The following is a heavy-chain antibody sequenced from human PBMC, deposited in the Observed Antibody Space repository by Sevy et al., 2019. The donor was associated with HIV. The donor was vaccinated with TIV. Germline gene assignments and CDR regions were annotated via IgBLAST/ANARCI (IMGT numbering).Heavy chain of an antibody. CDR2: ISDLNGDT. J-gene: IGHJ4*02. D-gene: IGHD2-15*01. CDR3: ARAYCSGGRCYSLAY. V-gene: IGHV1-18*01. Sequence: ASVKVSCKASGYTFTSYGITWVRQAPGQGLEWMGWISDLNGDTNYAQRLQGRVTMTTDTSTSTAYMELRSLRSDDTAVYYCARAYCSGGRCYSLAYWGQGTLVTVSS. CDR1: GYTFTSYG.